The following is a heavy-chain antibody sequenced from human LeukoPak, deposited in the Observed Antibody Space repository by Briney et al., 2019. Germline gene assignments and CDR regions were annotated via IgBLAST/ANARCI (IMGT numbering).Heavy chain of an antibody. CDR1: GGSFSGYY. CDR3: ARVKDPGGYYYYYYMDV. CDR2: INHSGST. J-gene: IGHJ6*03. D-gene: IGHD3-16*01. Sequence: SETLSLTCAVYGGSFSGYYWSWIRQPPGKGLEWIGEINHSGSTNYNPSLKSRVTISVDTSKNQFSLKLSAVTAADTAVYYCARVKDPGGYYYYYYMDVWGKGTTVTVSS. V-gene: IGHV4-34*01.